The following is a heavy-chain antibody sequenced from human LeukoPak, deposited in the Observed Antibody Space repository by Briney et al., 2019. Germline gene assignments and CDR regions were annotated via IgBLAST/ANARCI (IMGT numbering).Heavy chain of an antibody. CDR2: ISSSHI. J-gene: IGHJ4*02. CDR3: AREPYDSGGG. CDR1: GFTFCTFR. D-gene: IGHD3-22*01. V-gene: IGHV3-21*06. Sequence: KPGGSLRLSCAASGFTFCTFRVNWVRQPPGKGLEWVSSISSSHIYYADSVRGRFTISRDDAKNSLYLQMNSLRAEDTAVYYCAREPYDSGGGWGQGTLVTVSS.